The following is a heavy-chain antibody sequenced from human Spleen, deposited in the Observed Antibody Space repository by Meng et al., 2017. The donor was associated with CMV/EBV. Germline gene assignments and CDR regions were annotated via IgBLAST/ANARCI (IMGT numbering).Heavy chain of an antibody. V-gene: IGHV4-31*11. CDR3: ARHLAARMAFDY. Sequence: SETLSLTCAVSGGSISSGGYYWSWIRQHPGKGLEWIGYIYYSGSTYYNPSLKSRVTISVDTSKNQFSLKLSSVTAADTAVYYCARHLAARMAFDYWGQGTLVTVSS. D-gene: IGHD6-6*01. CDR1: GGSISSGGYY. CDR2: IYYSGST. J-gene: IGHJ4*02.